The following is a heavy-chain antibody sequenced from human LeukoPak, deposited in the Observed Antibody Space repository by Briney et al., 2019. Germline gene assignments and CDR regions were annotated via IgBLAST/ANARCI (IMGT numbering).Heavy chain of an antibody. CDR1: GLTFNYAW. Sequence: GGSLRLSCAASGLTFNYAWMSWVRQAPGKGLEWVGRIKSKTDGGTTIYAAPVKGRFTISRDDSKNTLYLQMNSLKTEDTAVYFCTTDTPDLLYCSTTGCIGDFDYWGQGTLVTVSS. CDR2: IKSKTDGGTT. D-gene: IGHD2-2*01. V-gene: IGHV3-15*01. J-gene: IGHJ4*02. CDR3: TTDTPDLLYCSTTGCIGDFDY.